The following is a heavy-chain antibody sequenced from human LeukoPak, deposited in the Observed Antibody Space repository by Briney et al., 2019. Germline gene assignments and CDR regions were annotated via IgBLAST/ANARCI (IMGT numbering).Heavy chain of an antibody. J-gene: IGHJ4*02. Sequence: GGSLRLSCAASGFTFASYAMSWVRQAPGKGLEWVSVITASGFSTYYADSVKGRFTISRDNSKNTLYLQMNSLRAEDTAVYYCAKVVGPLHPPGLCFDYWGQGTLVTVSS. V-gene: IGHV3-23*01. CDR2: ITASGFST. CDR3: AKVVGPLHPPGLCFDY. D-gene: IGHD1-26*01. CDR1: GFTFASYA.